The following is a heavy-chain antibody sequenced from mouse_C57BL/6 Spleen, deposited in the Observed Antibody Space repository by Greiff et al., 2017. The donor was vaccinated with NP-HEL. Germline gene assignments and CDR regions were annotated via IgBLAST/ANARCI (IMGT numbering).Heavy chain of an antibody. V-gene: IGHV1-69*01. CDR3: ARGNSYYFDY. CDR2: IDPSDSYT. Sequence: QVQLQQPGAELVMPGASVKLSCKASGYTFTSYWMHWVKQRPGQGLEWIGEIDPSDSYTNYNQKFKGKSTLTVDKSSSTAYMQLSSLTSEYSAVCYCARGNSYYFDYWGQCTTLTVAS. CDR1: GYTFTSYW. D-gene: IGHD1-1*01. J-gene: IGHJ2*01.